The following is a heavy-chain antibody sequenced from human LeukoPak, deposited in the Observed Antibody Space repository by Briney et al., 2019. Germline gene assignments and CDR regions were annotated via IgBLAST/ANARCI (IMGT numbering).Heavy chain of an antibody. J-gene: IGHJ4*02. V-gene: IGHV3-23*01. CDR1: GFTFDDYA. D-gene: IGHD3-10*01. CDR3: AKGFGFINAADY. Sequence: GGSLRLSCAASGFTFDDYAMHWVRQAPGKGLEWVSAISGSGGSTYYADSVKGRFTISRDNSKNTLYLQMNSLRAEDTAVYYCAKGFGFINAADYWGQGTLVTVSS. CDR2: ISGSGGST.